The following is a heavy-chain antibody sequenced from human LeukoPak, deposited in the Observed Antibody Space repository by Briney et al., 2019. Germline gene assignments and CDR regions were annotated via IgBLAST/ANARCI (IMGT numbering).Heavy chain of an antibody. D-gene: IGHD3-10*01. J-gene: IGHJ4*02. CDR3: AKDISRTNYYGSGSLEGPFDY. CDR2: ISSSSSTI. Sequence: GGSLRLSCAASGFTFSSYSMNWVRQAPGKGLEWVSYISSSSSTIYYADSVKGRFTISRDNAKNSLYLQMNSLRAEDTALYYCAKDISRTNYYGSGSLEGPFDYWGQGTLVTVSS. V-gene: IGHV3-48*04. CDR1: GFTFSSYS.